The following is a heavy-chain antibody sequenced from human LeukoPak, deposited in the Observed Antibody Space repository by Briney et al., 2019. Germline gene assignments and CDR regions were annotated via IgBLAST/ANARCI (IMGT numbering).Heavy chain of an antibody. CDR2: INHSGST. Sequence: KPGGSLRLSCAASGFTFSSYWMSWIRQPPGKGLEWIGEINHSGSTNYNPSLKSRVTISVDTSKNQFSLKLSSVTAADTAVYYCFSDTLSRDAFDIWGQGTMVTVSS. J-gene: IGHJ3*02. V-gene: IGHV4-34*08. CDR1: GFTFSSYW. CDR3: FSDTLSRDAFDI. D-gene: IGHD3-3*02.